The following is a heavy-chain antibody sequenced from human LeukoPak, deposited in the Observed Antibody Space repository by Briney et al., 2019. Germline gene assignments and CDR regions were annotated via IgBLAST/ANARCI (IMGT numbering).Heavy chain of an antibody. Sequence: GESLKISCKGSGYSFTSYWIGWVRQMPGKGLEWMGIIYPGDSDTRYSPSFQGQVTTSADKSISTAYLQWSSLKASDTAMYYCARQGIAICSSTSCYNWFDPWGQGTLVTVSS. J-gene: IGHJ5*02. V-gene: IGHV5-51*01. CDR2: IYPGDSDT. CDR3: ARQGIAICSSTSCYNWFDP. D-gene: IGHD2-2*01. CDR1: GYSFTSYW.